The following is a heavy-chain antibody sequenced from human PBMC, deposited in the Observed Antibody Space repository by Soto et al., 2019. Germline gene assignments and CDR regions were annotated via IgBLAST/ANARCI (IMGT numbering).Heavy chain of an antibody. D-gene: IGHD6-6*01. CDR2: IYSSGST. J-gene: IGHJ5*02. CDR1: GGSIISASYS. V-gene: IGHV4-31*11. Sequence: SETLSLTCAVSGGSIISASYSWNWIRQSPGRGLEWIGHIYSSGSTYYNPSLKSRVSISVDTSNNQFSLKLTSVTAADTAVYFCAREDAARIERWFDAWGQGILVTVSS. CDR3: AREDAARIERWFDA.